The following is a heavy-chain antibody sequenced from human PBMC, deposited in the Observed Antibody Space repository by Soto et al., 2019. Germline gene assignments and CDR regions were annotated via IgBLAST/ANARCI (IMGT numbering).Heavy chain of an antibody. CDR2: IKQDGSEK. CDR1: GFTFSSYW. V-gene: IGHV3-7*01. J-gene: IGHJ5*02. CDR3: ARSYGDSLTLPYNWFDP. Sequence: WGSLRLSCAASGFTFSSYWMSWVRQAPGKGLEWVVNIKQDGSEKYYVDSVKGRFTISRDNAKNSLYLQMNSLRAEDTAVYYCARSYGDSLTLPYNWFDPWGQGTLVTVSS. D-gene: IGHD4-17*01.